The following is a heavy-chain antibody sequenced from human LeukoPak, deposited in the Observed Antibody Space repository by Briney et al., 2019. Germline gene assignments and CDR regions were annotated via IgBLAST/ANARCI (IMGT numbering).Heavy chain of an antibody. Sequence: ASVKVSCKASGYTFTGYYMHWVRQAPGQGLEWMGWINPNSGGTNYAQKFQGRVTMTRDTSISTAYMELSRLRSHDTAVYYCARGGGIQSCGGKTCFRGFVYWGQGTLVTVSS. CDR2: INPNSGGT. D-gene: IGHD2-21*01. J-gene: IGHJ4*02. CDR3: ARGGGIQSCGGKTCFRGFVY. V-gene: IGHV1-2*02. CDR1: GYTFTGYY.